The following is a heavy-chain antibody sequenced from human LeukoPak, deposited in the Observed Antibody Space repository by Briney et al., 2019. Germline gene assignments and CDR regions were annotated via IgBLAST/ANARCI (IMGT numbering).Heavy chain of an antibody. CDR1: GVTVSSNY. CDR2: IYSGGSA. D-gene: IGHD3-9*01. Sequence: GGSLRLSCAASGVTVSSNYMSWVRQAPGKGLEWVSVIYSGGSAHHADSVKGRFTISRDNSKNTLYLQMNSLRVEDTGVYYCARAWKSGYGGYYFDYWGQGTLVTVSS. J-gene: IGHJ4*02. CDR3: ARAWKSGYGGYYFDY. V-gene: IGHV3-53*01.